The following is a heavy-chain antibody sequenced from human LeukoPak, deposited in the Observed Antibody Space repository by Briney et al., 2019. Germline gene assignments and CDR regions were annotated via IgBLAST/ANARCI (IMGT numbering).Heavy chain of an antibody. CDR1: GFTLSPYT. CDR3: ARDLGYISSWSACYFDC. J-gene: IGHJ4*02. D-gene: IGHD6-13*01. Sequence: PGGSLRLSCTASGFTLSPYTMNWVRQAPGKGLEWVSSVSGTSNYIYYADSVKGRFTISRDNAKNSLYLQMDSLRAEDTAVYYCARDLGYISSWSACYFDCWGQGVLVTVSS. CDR2: VSGTSNYI. V-gene: IGHV3-21*01.